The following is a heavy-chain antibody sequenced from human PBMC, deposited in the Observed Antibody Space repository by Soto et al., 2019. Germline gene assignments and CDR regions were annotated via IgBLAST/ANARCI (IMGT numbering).Heavy chain of an antibody. V-gene: IGHV4-31*03. J-gene: IGHJ5*02. CDR1: GGSISSGGYY. D-gene: IGHD3-10*01. CDR3: ARERQPYITSQGVWFGP. CDR2: VYYSGSS. Sequence: TLSLTCTVSGGSISSGGYYWSWIRQHPGKGLEWIGNVYYSGSSHYNPSLKSRVTISIDTSKNQFSLKLSSVTAADTAVYYCARERQPYITSQGVWFGPWGQGTLVTVSS.